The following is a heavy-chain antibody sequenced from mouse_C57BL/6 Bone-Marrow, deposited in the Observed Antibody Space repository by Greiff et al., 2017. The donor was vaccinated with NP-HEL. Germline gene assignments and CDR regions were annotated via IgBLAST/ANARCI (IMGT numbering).Heavy chain of an antibody. Sequence: QVQLKESGPELVKPGASVKISCKASGYAFSSSWMNWVKQRPGKGLEWIGRIYPGDGDTNYNGKFKGKATLTADKSSSTAYMQLSSLTSEDSAVYFCARHGSSYGYFDYWGQGTTLTVSS. D-gene: IGHD1-1*01. CDR3: ARHGSSYGYFDY. J-gene: IGHJ2*01. CDR1: GYAFSSSW. CDR2: IYPGDGDT. V-gene: IGHV1-82*01.